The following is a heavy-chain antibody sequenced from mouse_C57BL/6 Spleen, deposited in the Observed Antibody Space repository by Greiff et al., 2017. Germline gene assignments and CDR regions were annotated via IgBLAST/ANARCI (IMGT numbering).Heavy chain of an antibody. CDR1: GYTFTSYW. V-gene: IGHV1-61*01. CDR3: ARGYGPWFAY. D-gene: IGHD1-2*01. CDR2: IYPSDSET. J-gene: IGHJ3*01. Sequence: QVQLKESGAELVRPGSSVKLSCKASGYTFTSYWMDWVKQRPGQGLEWIGNIYPSDSETHYNQKFKDKATLTVDKSSSTAYMRLSSLTSEDSAVCYCARGYGPWFAYWGQGTLVTVSA.